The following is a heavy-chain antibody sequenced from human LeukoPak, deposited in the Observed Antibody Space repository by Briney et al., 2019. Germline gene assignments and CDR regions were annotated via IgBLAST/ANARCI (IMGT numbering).Heavy chain of an antibody. Sequence: SATLSLTCTVSGYSISSGYYWGWIRQPPGKGLEWIGSIYHSGSTYYNPSLKSRVTISVDTSKNQFSLKLSSVTAADTAVYYCAREMYTDWFDPWGQGTLVTVSS. V-gene: IGHV4-38-2*02. D-gene: IGHD2-2*02. CDR3: AREMYTDWFDP. CDR2: IYHSGST. J-gene: IGHJ5*02. CDR1: GYSISSGYY.